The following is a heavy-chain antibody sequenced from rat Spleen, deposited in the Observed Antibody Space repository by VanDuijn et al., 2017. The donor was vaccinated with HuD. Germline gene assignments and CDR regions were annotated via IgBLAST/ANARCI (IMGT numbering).Heavy chain of an antibody. CDR1: GFTFSSYV. D-gene: IGHD1-6*01. Sequence: EVQLVKSGGGLVQPGSSLKVSCVASGFTFSSYVMHWFRQAPENGIEWLAYINTDSSSTHYAETVKGRFTISRDNAKNTLYLQLSSLRSEDTAFYYCSSLIYTADYYYLLGVYWGQGVMVTVSS. CDR2: INTDSSST. V-gene: IGHV5-43*01. J-gene: IGHJ2*01. CDR3: SSLIYTADYYYLLGVY.